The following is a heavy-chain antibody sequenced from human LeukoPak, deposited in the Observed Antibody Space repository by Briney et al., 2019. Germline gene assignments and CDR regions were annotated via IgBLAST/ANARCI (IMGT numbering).Heavy chain of an antibody. CDR2: IYYSGST. V-gene: IGHV4-59*01. CDR3: TRSASYYDFWSGPNWFDP. CDR1: GGSIISYY. D-gene: IGHD3-3*01. Sequence: SETLSLTCTVSGGSIISYYWSWIRQPPGKGLEWIGYIYYSGSTNYNPSLKSRVTISVDTSKNQFSLKLSSVTAADTAVYYWTRSASYYDFWSGPNWFDPWGQGTLVTVSS. J-gene: IGHJ5*02.